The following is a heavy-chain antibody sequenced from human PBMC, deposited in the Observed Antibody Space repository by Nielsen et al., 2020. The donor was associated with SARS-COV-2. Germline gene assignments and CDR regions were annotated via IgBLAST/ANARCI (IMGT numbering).Heavy chain of an antibody. Sequence: ASVIPCKASGYTFTSYGISWVRQAPGQGLEWMGWISAYNGNTNYAQKLQGRATMTTDTSTSTAYMELRSLRSDDTAVYYCARAPGYSSGPPRNWFDPWGKGTLVTVS. D-gene: IGHD3-22*01. CDR1: GYTFTSYG. V-gene: IGHV1-18*01. CDR3: ARAPGYSSGPPRNWFDP. CDR2: ISAYNGNT. J-gene: IGHJ5*02.